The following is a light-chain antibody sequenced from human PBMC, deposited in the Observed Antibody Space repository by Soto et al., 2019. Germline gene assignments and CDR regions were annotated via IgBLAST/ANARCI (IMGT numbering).Light chain of an antibody. Sequence: QSALTQPRSVSGSPGQSVTISCTGTSSDVGAYNYVSWYQQHPDRAPKFMIYDVNNRPSGVPDRFSGSKSGNTASLTISGLQAEDEGVYYCCSYAGGLTWVFGGGTKLTVL. CDR1: SSDVGAYNY. J-gene: IGLJ3*02. CDR2: DVN. CDR3: CSYAGGLTWV. V-gene: IGLV2-11*01.